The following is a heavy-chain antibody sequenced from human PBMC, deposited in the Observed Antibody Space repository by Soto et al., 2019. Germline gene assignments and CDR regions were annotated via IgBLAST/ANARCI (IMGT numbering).Heavy chain of an antibody. CDR1: GFTFSTYA. Sequence: EVQLMESGGGLVQHGGSLRLSCAASGFTFSTYAMTWVRQAPGKGLEWVSALSPGGDATYYTDSVKGRFTISRDNSKNTLFRQLKSLRGEDPAVYFGARRMGWTGDFFDLWGQGTLVTVSS. D-gene: IGHD1-1*01. J-gene: IGHJ4*02. CDR3: ARRMGWTGDFFDL. CDR2: LSPGGDAT. V-gene: IGHV3-23*01.